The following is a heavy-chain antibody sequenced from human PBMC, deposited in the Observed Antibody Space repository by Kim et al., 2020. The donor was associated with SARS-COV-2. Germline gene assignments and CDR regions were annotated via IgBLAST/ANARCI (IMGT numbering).Heavy chain of an antibody. Sequence: GGSLRLSCAASGFTFSSYAMSWVRQAPGKGLEWVSVIYSGGSSTYYADSVKGRFTISRDNSKNTLYLQMNSLRAEDTAVYYCAEDSATVVTYPGYFDLWGRGTLVTVSS. V-gene: IGHV3-23*03. CDR3: AEDSATVVTYPGYFDL. J-gene: IGHJ2*01. D-gene: IGHD2-15*01. CDR2: IYSGGSST. CDR1: GFTFSSYA.